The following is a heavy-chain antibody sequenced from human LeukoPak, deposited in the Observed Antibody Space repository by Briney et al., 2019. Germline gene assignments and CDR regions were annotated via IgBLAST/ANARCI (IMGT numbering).Heavy chain of an antibody. D-gene: IGHD4/OR15-4a*01. CDR1: GFTVSSNY. Sequence: GGSLRPSCAASGFTVSSNYMSWVRQAPGKGLEWVSVIYSGGSTYYADSVKGRFTISRDNSKNTLYLQMNSLRAEDTAVYYCARDRSRLWDRDAFDIWGQGTMVTVSS. J-gene: IGHJ3*02. CDR2: IYSGGST. CDR3: ARDRSRLWDRDAFDI. V-gene: IGHV3-66*01.